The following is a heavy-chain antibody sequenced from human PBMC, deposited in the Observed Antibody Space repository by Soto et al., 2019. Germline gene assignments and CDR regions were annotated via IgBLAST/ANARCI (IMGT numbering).Heavy chain of an antibody. CDR2: IRSKAYGGTT. CDR1: GFTFGDYA. CDR3: TRSATYDFWSGFDY. D-gene: IGHD3-3*01. J-gene: IGHJ4*02. V-gene: IGHV3-49*03. Sequence: PGGSLRLSCTASGFTFGDYAMSWFRQAPGKGLEWVGFIRSKAYGGTTEYAASVKGRFTISRDDSKSIAYLQMNSLKTEDAAVYYCTRSATYDFWSGFDYWGQGTLVTVSS.